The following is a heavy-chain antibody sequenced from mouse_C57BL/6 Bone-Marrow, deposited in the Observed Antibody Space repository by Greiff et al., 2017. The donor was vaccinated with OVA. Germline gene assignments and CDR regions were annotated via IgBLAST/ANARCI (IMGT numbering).Heavy chain of an antibody. CDR1: GYAFSSSW. CDR2: IYPGDGDT. V-gene: IGHV1-82*01. Sequence: LVESGPELVKPGASVKISCKASGYAFSSSWMTWVKQRPGKGLEWIGRIYPGDGDTNYNGKFKGKATLTADKSSSTAYMQLSSLTSEDSAVYFCARSNGDYAMDYWGQGTSVTVSS. CDR3: ARSNGDYAMDY. D-gene: IGHD1-1*02. J-gene: IGHJ4*01.